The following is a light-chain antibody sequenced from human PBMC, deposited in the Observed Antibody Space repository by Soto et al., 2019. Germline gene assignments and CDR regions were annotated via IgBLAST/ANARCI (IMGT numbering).Light chain of an antibody. Sequence: SVLTQPPSVSGAPGQRVTISCTGSSSNIGTVYDVHWYQQLPGTAPKLLIYDKNNRPSGVPDRFSGSKSGTSASLAITGLQAEDEADYYCQSYDSSLSGSTVFGTGTKVTVL. CDR1: SSNIGTVYD. CDR2: DKN. CDR3: QSYDSSLSGSTV. J-gene: IGLJ1*01. V-gene: IGLV1-40*01.